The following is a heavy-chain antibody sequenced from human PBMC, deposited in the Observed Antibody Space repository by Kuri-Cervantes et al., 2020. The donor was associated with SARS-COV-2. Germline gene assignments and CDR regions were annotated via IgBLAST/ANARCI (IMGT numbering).Heavy chain of an antibody. CDR2: INPSGGST. CDR1: GYTFTSYY. D-gene: IGHD4-23*01. Sequence: ASAQVSCKASGYTFTSYYMHWVRQAAGQGLEWMGIINPSGGSTSYAQKFQGRVTMTEDTSTDTAYMELSSLRSDDTAVYYCVTDFYGGTLFDYWGQGALVTVSS. J-gene: IGHJ4*02. CDR3: VTDFYGGTLFDY. V-gene: IGHV1-46*01.